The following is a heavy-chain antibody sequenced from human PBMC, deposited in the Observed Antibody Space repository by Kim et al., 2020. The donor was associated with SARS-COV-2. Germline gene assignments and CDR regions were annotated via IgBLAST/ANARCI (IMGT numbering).Heavy chain of an antibody. Sequence: SETLSLTCTVSGGSISSYYWSWIRQPPGKGLEWIGYIYYSGSTNYNPSLKSRVTISVDTSKNQFSLKLSSVTAADTAVYYCARGGAAPPFDYWGQGTLVTVSS. CDR1: GGSISSYY. V-gene: IGHV4-59*01. CDR2: IYYSGST. J-gene: IGHJ4*02. CDR3: ARGGAAPPFDY. D-gene: IGHD1-26*01.